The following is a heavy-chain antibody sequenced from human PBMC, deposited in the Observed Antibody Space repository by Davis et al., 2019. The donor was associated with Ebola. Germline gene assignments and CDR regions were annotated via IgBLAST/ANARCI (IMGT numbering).Heavy chain of an antibody. D-gene: IGHD2-15*01. J-gene: IGHJ2*01. V-gene: IGHV4-34*01. CDR2: INHSGST. Sequence: MPSETLSLTCTVSGGSISSYHWSWVRQSPGKGLEWIGEINHSGSTNYNPSLKSRVTISVDTSKNQFSLKLSSVTAADTAVYYCARHPGGYCSGGSCYEDWYFDLWGRGTLVTVSS. CDR3: ARHPGGYCSGGSCYEDWYFDL. CDR1: GGSISSYH.